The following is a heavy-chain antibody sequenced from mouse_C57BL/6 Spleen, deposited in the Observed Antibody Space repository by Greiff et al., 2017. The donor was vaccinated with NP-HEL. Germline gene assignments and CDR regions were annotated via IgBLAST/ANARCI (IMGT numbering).Heavy chain of an antibody. D-gene: IGHD2-5*01. CDR1: GYTFTSYW. Sequence: VQLQQPGAELVRPGSSVKLSCKASGYTFTSYWMHWVKQRPIQGLEWIGNIDPSDSETHYNQKFKDKATLTVDKSSSTAYMQLSSLTSEDSAVYYCARPYSNYWYFDVWGTGTTVTVSS. J-gene: IGHJ1*03. V-gene: IGHV1-52*01. CDR2: IDPSDSET. CDR3: ARPYSNYWYFDV.